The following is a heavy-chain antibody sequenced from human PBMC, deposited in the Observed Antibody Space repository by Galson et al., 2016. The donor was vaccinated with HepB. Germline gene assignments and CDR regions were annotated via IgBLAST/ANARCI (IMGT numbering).Heavy chain of an antibody. CDR2: TKNKANSYTK. CDR3: AKGGWTHAFDI. V-gene: IGHV3-72*01. Sequence: SLRLSCAASGFTFRNYAMSWVRQAPGKGPEWVGRTKNKANSYTKEYAASVEGRFTISRDNSKNTLNLQMNSLRAEDTAVYYCAKGGWTHAFDIWGQGTMVTVSS. CDR1: GFTFRNYA. J-gene: IGHJ3*02. D-gene: IGHD3/OR15-3a*01.